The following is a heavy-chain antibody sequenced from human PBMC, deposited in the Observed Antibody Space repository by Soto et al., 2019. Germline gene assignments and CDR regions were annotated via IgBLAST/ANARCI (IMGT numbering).Heavy chain of an antibody. V-gene: IGHV3-64*01. Sequence: PGVSLILSCATSRFTFSTYAMHWVRQAPGKGLEYVSAISSNGRSTYYANSVRGRFTISRDNSKNTLYLQMDSLRAEDMALYYCARDRCTNGVCYAPSDYWGQGTLVTVSS. CDR2: ISSNGRST. J-gene: IGHJ4*02. CDR1: RFTFSTYA. CDR3: ARDRCTNGVCYAPSDY. D-gene: IGHD2-8*01.